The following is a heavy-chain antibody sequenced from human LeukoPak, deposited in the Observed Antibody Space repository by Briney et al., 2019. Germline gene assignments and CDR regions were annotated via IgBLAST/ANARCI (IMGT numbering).Heavy chain of an antibody. CDR3: ARPYYDSSGSPDAFDT. V-gene: IGHV1-3*01. CDR1: GYTFTSYA. J-gene: IGHJ3*02. Sequence: ASVKVSCKASGYTFTSYAMHWVRQAPGQRLEWMGWINAGNGNTKYSQKFQGRVTITRDTSASTAYMELSSLRSEDTAVYYCARPYYDSSGSPDAFDTWGQGTMVTVSS. CDR2: INAGNGNT. D-gene: IGHD3-22*01.